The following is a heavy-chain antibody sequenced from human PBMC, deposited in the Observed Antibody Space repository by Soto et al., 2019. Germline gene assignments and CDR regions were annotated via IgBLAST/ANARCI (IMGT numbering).Heavy chain of an antibody. D-gene: IGHD5-18*01. J-gene: IGHJ4*02. V-gene: IGHV3-15*07. CDR3: TTGMQLWF. Sequence: VQLVESGGGLVKPVGSLRFSCAASGFTFTDAWMNWVRQAPGKGLEWVGRIKSKTDGGTADYAAPVKGRFTISRDDSKNTVYLQMNSLKIDDTAVYYCTTGMQLWFWGQGTLVTVSS. CDR1: GFTFTDAW. CDR2: IKSKTDGGTA.